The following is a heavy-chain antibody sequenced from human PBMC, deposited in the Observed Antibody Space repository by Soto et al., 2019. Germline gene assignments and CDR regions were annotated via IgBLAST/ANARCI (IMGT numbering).Heavy chain of an antibody. J-gene: IGHJ6*02. V-gene: IGHV1-3*01. D-gene: IGHD2-2*01. CDR1: GYIFTKYG. CDR3: ARTDCSSTSCYNYYYYGMDV. CDR2: INPGNGDT. Sequence: ASVKVSCKTSGYIFTKYGLHWVRQAPGQRLEWMGWINPGNGDTKYSQKFQGRVTITRDTSATTAYMELSSLRSEDSAVFYCARTDCSSTSCYNYYYYGMDVWGQGTTVTVSS.